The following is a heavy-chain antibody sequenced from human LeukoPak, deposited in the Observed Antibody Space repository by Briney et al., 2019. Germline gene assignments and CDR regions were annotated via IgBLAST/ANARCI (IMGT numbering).Heavy chain of an antibody. CDR3: ARERTIGYCSSTSCPPDAFDI. V-gene: IGHV4-39*07. CDR2: IYYSGST. D-gene: IGHD2-2*01. Sequence: PSETLSLTCTVSGGSISSSSYYWGWIRQPPGKGLEWIGSIYYSGSTYYNPSLKSRVTISVDRSKNQFSLKLSFVTAADTAVYYCARERTIGYCSSTSCPPDAFDIWGQGTMVTVSS. CDR1: GGSISSSSYY. J-gene: IGHJ3*02.